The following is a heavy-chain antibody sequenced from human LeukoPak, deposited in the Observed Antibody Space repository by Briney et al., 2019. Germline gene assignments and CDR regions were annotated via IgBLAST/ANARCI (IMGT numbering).Heavy chain of an antibody. J-gene: IGHJ4*02. Sequence: KTGGSLRLSCAASGFAFTDYYLSWIRRAPGKGLEWVSYISRSGSTIYYADSVKGRFTISRDNAKNSLYLQMNSLRAEDTAVYYCARRLGIVVVPAEDYWGQGTLVTVSS. CDR2: ISRSGSTI. V-gene: IGHV3-11*04. CDR3: ARRLGIVVVPAEDY. D-gene: IGHD2-2*03. CDR1: GFAFTDYY.